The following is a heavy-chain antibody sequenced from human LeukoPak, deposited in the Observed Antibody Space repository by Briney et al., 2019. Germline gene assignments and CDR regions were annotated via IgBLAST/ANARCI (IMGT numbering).Heavy chain of an antibody. J-gene: IGHJ4*02. CDR3: ARHGDDSSFQGSY. D-gene: IGHD3-22*01. CDR1: GFTFSSYA. Sequence: PGGSLRLSCAASGFTFSSYAMHWVRQASGKGLEWVGRIRSKPNGYATAYAASVKGRFTISRDDSKNMAYLQMNSLKTEDTAVYYCARHGDDSSFQGSYWGQGTLVTVSS. CDR2: IRSKPNGYAT. V-gene: IGHV3-73*01.